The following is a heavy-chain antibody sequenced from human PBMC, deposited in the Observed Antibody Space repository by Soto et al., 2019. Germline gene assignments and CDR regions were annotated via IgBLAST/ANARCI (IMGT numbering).Heavy chain of an antibody. Sequence: PAESLTISCRVSGCRITSHVIIWVRTMHGKGLEWMGRIDPSDSYTNYSPSFQGHVTISADKSISTAYLQWSSLKASDTAMYYCARGLYGSGRWWFDLWGQGTLVTVSS. CDR2: IDPSDSYT. J-gene: IGHJ5*02. V-gene: IGHV5-10-1*01. CDR3: ARGLYGSGRWWFDL. D-gene: IGHD3-10*01. CDR1: GCRITSHV.